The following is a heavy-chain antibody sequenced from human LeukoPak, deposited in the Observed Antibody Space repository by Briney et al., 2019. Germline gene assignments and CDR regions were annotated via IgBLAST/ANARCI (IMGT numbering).Heavy chain of an antibody. D-gene: IGHD6-6*01. Sequence: GASVKVSCKASGYTFTCYYMHWLRQPPGQGLAWMGWMNPNSGGTNYAQKFQGRVTMTRDTSISRAYMELSRLRSDDTAVYYCARTLRQLGSGYWGQGTLVTVSS. V-gene: IGHV1-2*02. J-gene: IGHJ4*02. CDR1: GYTFTCYY. CDR2: MNPNSGGT. CDR3: ARTLRQLGSGY.